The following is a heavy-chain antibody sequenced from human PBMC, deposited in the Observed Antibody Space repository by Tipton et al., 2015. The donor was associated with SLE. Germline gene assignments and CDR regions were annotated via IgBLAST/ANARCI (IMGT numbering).Heavy chain of an antibody. V-gene: IGHV4-31*03. Sequence: TLSLTCTVSGGSISSEGYYWSWIRQHPGKGLEWIGYIYYSGTTYYSPSLKSRATISVGTSKTQFSLKLTSVTAADTAVYYCARGEAGDYWGQGTLVSVSS. CDR2: IYYSGTT. J-gene: IGHJ4*02. CDR3: ARGEAGDY. CDR1: GGSISSEGYY. D-gene: IGHD6-19*01.